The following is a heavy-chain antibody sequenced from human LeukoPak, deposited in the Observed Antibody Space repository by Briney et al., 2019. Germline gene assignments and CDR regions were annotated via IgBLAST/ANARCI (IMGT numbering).Heavy chain of an antibody. V-gene: IGHV1-2*07. D-gene: IGHD3-9*01. CDR3: ARDWDQLIRAKGGPPRYFYFMDV. Sequence: ASVKVSCKASGYTFTTYNMHWVRQAPGQGPEWMGWIDPESGGTNYAHSFQGRVTITRDTSISTVYMELSSLRSDDTAVYYCARDWDQLIRAKGGPPRYFYFMDVWGKGTSVIVSS. CDR1: GYTFTTYN. J-gene: IGHJ6*03. CDR2: IDPESGGT.